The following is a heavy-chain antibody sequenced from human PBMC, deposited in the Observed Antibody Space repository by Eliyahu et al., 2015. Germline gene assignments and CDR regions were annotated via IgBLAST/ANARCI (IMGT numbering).Heavy chain of an antibody. Sequence: EVQLVQSGAEVKKPGESXKISXXGSGYSXTSYXIGWVRQMPGKGLGWMGIIYPGXXDTRYSPSFXGQVTISADKSISTAYLQWSSLKASDTAMYYCARQRYESYYYGMDVWGQGTTVTVSS. CDR2: IYPGXXDT. D-gene: IGHD1-1*01. CDR1: GYSXTSYX. CDR3: ARQRYESYYYGMDV. J-gene: IGHJ6*02. V-gene: IGHV5-51*01.